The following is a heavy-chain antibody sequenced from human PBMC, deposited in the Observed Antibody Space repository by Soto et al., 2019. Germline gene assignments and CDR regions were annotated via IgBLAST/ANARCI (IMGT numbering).Heavy chain of an antibody. CDR2: ISESGGST. D-gene: IGHD6-13*01. Sequence: PGGSLRLSCAASGFSFSDYAMSWVRQAPGKGLEWVSVISESGGSTHYADSVRGRFTVSRDNSKNSLSLRMNSLRDEDTAVYFCAKRSPYSSGWYSPIFDYWVQGALVTVSS. CDR3: AKRSPYSSGWYSPIFDY. CDR1: GFSFSDYA. J-gene: IGHJ4*02. V-gene: IGHV3-23*01.